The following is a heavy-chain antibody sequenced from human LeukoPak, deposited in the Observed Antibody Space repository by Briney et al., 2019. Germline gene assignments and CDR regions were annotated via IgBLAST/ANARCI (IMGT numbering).Heavy chain of an antibody. CDR3: ARGRGLGVVSPYFDY. Sequence: PGGSLRLSCVVSGFTFSDNYMIWVRQAPGKGLERVSVIYGDGRTSYPDPVKGRFTISRDNSKNTLSLQMNNLRAEDTAVYYCARGRGLGVVSPYFDYWGQGTLVTVSS. V-gene: IGHV3-53*01. CDR1: GFTFSDNY. D-gene: IGHD3-3*01. CDR2: IYGDGRT. J-gene: IGHJ4*02.